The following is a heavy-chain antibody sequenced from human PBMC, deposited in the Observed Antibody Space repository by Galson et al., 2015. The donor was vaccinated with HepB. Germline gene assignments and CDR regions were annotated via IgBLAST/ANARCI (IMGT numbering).Heavy chain of an antibody. CDR3: ARSVTDYGSGNDY. CDR2: IYPGDSDT. J-gene: IGHJ4*02. V-gene: IGHV5-51*01. CDR1: GYSFTSYW. Sequence: QSGAEVTKPGESLKISCKCSGYSFTSYWIGWVRQMPGQGMEWMGIIYPGDSDTRYSPSFQGQDTISADKSISTAYLQWSSLKASDTAMYYCARSVTDYGSGNDYWGQGTLVTVSS. D-gene: IGHD3-10*01.